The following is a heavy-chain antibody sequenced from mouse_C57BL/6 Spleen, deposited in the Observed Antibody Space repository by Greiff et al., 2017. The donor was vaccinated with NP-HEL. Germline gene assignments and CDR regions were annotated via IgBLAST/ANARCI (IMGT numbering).Heavy chain of an antibody. Sequence: EVQRVESEGGLVQPGSSMKLSCTASGFTFSDYYMAWVRQVPEKGLEWVANINYDGSSTYYLDSLKSRFIISRDNAKNILYLQMSSLKSEDTATYYCARGRDYYGSSSYAMDYWGQGTSVTVSS. CDR2: INYDGSST. J-gene: IGHJ4*01. V-gene: IGHV5-16*01. D-gene: IGHD1-1*01. CDR3: ARGRDYYGSSSYAMDY. CDR1: GFTFSDYY.